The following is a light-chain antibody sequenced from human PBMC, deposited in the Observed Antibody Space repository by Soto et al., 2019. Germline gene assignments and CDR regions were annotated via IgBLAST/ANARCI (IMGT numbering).Light chain of an antibody. CDR3: QQYSSWPLT. CDR1: QSISSN. CDR2: GAS. V-gene: IGKV3-15*01. J-gene: IGKJ4*01. Sequence: EIVMTQSPATLSVSPGERVTLSCRASQSISSNLAWYQQKPGQAPRLLMYGASTRATGVPARFSGSGSGTEFTLTISSLQSEDFALFYCQQYSSWPLTFGGGTKVEIK.